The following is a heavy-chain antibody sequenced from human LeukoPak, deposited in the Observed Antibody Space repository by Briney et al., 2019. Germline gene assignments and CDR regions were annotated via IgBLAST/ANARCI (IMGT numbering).Heavy chain of an antibody. CDR1: GFTFSSYS. Sequence: GGSLSLSCAASGFTFSSYSMDWVREAPGEGLEWVSSISGSSSYIYYADPVKGPFTISRHNAKNSLYLQMNSLRAEDTAVYYCARVPAGVIGMKDAFDIWGQGTMVTVSS. CDR3: ARVPAGVIGMKDAFDI. V-gene: IGHV3-21*01. D-gene: IGHD3-16*02. CDR2: ISGSSSYI. J-gene: IGHJ3*02.